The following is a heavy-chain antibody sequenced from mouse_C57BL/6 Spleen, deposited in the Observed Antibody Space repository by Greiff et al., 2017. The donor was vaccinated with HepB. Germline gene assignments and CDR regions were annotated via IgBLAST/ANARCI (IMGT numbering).Heavy chain of an antibody. V-gene: IGHV1-22*01. CDR1: GYTFTDYN. CDR3: ARGYYGSIYYAMDY. D-gene: IGHD1-1*01. CDR2: INPNNGGT. Sequence: EVQLQQSGPELVKPGASVKMSCKASGYTFTDYNMHWVKQSHGKGLEWIGYINPNNGGTSYNQKFKGKATMTVNKSTSTAYMELPSLTSEDTAVYYCARGYYGSIYYAMDYWGQGTTVTVSS. J-gene: IGHJ4*01.